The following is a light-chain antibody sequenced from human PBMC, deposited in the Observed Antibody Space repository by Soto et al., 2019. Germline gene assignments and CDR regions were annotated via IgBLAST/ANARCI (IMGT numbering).Light chain of an antibody. J-gene: IGKJ3*01. Sequence: EIVITQSPATLSVSPGERATLSCRASRSVDTTLAWYQQKPGQAPRLLIYAASTRATGIPARFSGSGSGTEFTLTISSLQSEDVAVYYCQQYNNWPPVTFGPGTKVDIK. CDR1: RSVDTT. CDR3: QQYNNWPPVT. V-gene: IGKV3-15*01. CDR2: AAS.